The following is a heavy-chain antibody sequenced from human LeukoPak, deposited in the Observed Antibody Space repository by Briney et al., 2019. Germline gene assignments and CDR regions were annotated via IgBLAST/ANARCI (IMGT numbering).Heavy chain of an antibody. D-gene: IGHD4-17*01. V-gene: IGHV4-4*07. CDR3: ARERATVTTELDC. CDR2: VFTSGST. J-gene: IGHJ4*02. CDR1: GGSISGYY. Sequence: SETLSLTCTVSGGSISGYYWSWIRQPAGKGLEWIGRVFTSGSTNYNPSVKSRVTISIAKSKNEFYLNLNSVTATDTALYYCARERATVTTELDCWGQGILVTVSS.